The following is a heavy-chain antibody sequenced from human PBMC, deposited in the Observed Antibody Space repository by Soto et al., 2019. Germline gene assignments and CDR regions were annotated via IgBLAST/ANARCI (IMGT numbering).Heavy chain of an antibody. V-gene: IGHV4-39*01. Sequence: QLQLQESGPGLVKPSETLSLTCTVSGGSISRTTYSWGWIRQPPGKGLEWIGNIYPSGRTSYNPSLRSRVTVSLDTSKNQFSLKLTSVTAADTAVYHCATYRAWGQSTLVTVSS. D-gene: IGHD3-16*02. J-gene: IGHJ1*01. CDR3: ATYRA. CDR1: GGSISRTTYS. CDR2: IYPSGRT.